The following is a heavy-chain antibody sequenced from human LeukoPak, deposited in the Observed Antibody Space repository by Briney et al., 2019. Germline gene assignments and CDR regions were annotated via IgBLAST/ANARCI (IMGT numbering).Heavy chain of an antibody. Sequence: SVKVSCKASGYTFTGYYMHWVRQAPGQGLEWMGGIIPIFGTANYAQKFQGRVTITADESTSTAYMELSSLRSEDTAVYYCAVAASGIFDYWGQGTLVTVSS. CDR1: GYTFTGYY. CDR3: AVAASGIFDY. J-gene: IGHJ4*02. CDR2: IIPIFGTA. D-gene: IGHD3-10*01. V-gene: IGHV1-69*13.